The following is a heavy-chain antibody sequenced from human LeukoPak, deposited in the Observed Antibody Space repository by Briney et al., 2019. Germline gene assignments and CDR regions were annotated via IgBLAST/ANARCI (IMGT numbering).Heavy chain of an antibody. J-gene: IGHJ4*02. CDR3: ERGPPKGHDDSSDYYVPACLDY. Sequence: SETLSLTCTVSGGSISSGSYYWSWIRQPAGKGLEWIGRIYTSRSTNYNPSLKSRVTISVDTSKNQFSLKLSSVTAAHTAVYYCERGPPKGHDDSSDYYVPACLDYWGQGTLVTVSS. D-gene: IGHD3-22*01. CDR2: IYTSRST. CDR1: GGSISSGSYY. V-gene: IGHV4-61*02.